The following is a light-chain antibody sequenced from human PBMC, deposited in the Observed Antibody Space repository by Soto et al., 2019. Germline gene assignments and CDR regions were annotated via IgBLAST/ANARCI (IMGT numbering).Light chain of an antibody. J-gene: IGKJ5*01. V-gene: IGKV3-11*01. CDR1: QFLSSY. CDR3: QQRSNWPFT. CDR2: DTS. Sequence: EAVLTQSPASLSLSPGCIDTLSCRASQFLSSYLAWYQQKPGQPPRLLIYDTSNRATGIPARFSGSRSGTDFTLTISSLEPEDFAVYYCQQRSNWPFTFGQGTRLEI.